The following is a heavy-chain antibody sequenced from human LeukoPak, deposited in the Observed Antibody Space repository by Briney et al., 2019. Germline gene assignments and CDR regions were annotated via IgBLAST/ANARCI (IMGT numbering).Heavy chain of an antibody. D-gene: IGHD3-10*01. Sequence: ASVKVSCKASGYTFTSYDINWVRQATGQGLEWMGWMNPNSGNTGYAQKFQGRVTMTRDTSISTAYMELTSLRSEDTAVYYCATYAGSYYNEGLGYWGQGTLVTVSS. V-gene: IGHV1-8*02. J-gene: IGHJ4*02. CDR2: MNPNSGNT. CDR1: GYTFTSYD. CDR3: ATYAGSYYNEGLGY.